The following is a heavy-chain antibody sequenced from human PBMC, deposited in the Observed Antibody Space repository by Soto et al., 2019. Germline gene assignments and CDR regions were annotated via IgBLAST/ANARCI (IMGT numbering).Heavy chain of an antibody. Sequence: ASVKVSCKASGYTFTSYAMHWVRQAPGQRLEWMGWVNAGNGNTKYSQKFQGRVTITRDTSASTAYMELSSLRSEDTAVYYCARKGITMIVVVGPYYFDYWGQGTLVNVSS. CDR1: GYTFTSYA. J-gene: IGHJ4*02. CDR3: ARKGITMIVVVGPYYFDY. CDR2: VNAGNGNT. V-gene: IGHV1-3*01. D-gene: IGHD3-22*01.